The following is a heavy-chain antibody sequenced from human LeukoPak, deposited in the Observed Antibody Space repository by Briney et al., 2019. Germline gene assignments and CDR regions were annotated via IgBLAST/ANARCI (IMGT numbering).Heavy chain of an antibody. CDR2: INPNSGGA. CDR1: GYTFSGYY. V-gene: IGHV1-2*02. CDR3: ARDKNRLPDY. J-gene: IGHJ4*02. D-gene: IGHD1-14*01. Sequence: ASVKVSCKASGYTFSGYYMHWVRQAPGQGLEWMGWINPNSGGANYAQRFQGRVTMTRDTSISTAYMELSRLRSDDTAVYYCARDKNRLPDYWGQGTLVTVSS.